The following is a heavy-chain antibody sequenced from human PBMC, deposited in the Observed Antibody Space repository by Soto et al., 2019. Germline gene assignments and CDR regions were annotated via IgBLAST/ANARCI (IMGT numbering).Heavy chain of an antibody. V-gene: IGHV2-26*01. CDR2: IFSNDEK. Sequence: KESGPVLVKPTETLMLTCTVSGFSLSNARMGVSWIRQPPGKALEWLAHIFSNDEKSYSTSLKSRLTISKDTSKSQVVLTMTNMDPVDTATYYCARMKYYDILTGYSPGYFQHWGQGTLVTVSS. CDR3: ARMKYYDILTGYSPGYFQH. CDR1: GFSLSNARMG. D-gene: IGHD3-9*01. J-gene: IGHJ1*01.